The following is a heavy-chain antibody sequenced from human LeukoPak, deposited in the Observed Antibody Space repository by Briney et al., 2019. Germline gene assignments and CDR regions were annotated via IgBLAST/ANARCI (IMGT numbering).Heavy chain of an antibody. CDR2: IYHSGST. J-gene: IGHJ4*02. D-gene: IGHD5-18*01. V-gene: IGHV4-30-2*01. CDR3: ARGGNIQLWSSREYYFDY. CDR1: GGSISSGGYS. Sequence: PSETLSLTCAVSGGSISSGGYSWSWIRQPPGKGLEWIGYIYHSGSTYYNPSLKSRVTISVDRSKNQFSLKLSSVTAADTAVYYCARGGNIQLWSSREYYFDYWGQGTLVTVSS.